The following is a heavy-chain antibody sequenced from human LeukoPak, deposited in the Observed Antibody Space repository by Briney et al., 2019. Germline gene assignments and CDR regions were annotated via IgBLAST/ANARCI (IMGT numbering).Heavy chain of an antibody. J-gene: IGHJ6*03. CDR1: GGSISSSSYY. CDR3: ARELRLNYYYYYMDV. Sequence: SETLSLTCTVSGGSISSSSYYWGWIRQPPGKGLEWIGSIYYSGSTYYNPSLKSRVTISVDTSKNQFSLKLSSVTAADTAVYYCARELRLNYYYYYMDVWGKGTTVTVSS. V-gene: IGHV4-39*07. CDR2: IYYSGST. D-gene: IGHD3-3*01.